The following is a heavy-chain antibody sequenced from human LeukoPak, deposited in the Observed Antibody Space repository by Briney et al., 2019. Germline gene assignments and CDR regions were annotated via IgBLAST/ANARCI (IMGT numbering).Heavy chain of an antibody. V-gene: IGHV3-23*01. CDR2: ISGSGGST. D-gene: IGHD3-3*01. Sequence: PGGSLRLSCAASGFTFSSYAMSWVRQAPGKGLEWVSAISGSGGSTYYADSVKGRFTISRDNSKNTLYLQMNSLRAEDTAVYYCATEDETYYDFWSGPTNTAFDYWGQGTLATVSS. CDR1: GFTFSSYA. CDR3: ATEDETYYDFWSGPTNTAFDY. J-gene: IGHJ4*02.